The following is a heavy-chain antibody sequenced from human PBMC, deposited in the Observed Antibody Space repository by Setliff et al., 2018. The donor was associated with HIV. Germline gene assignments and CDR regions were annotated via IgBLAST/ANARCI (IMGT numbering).Heavy chain of an antibody. V-gene: IGHV3-9*01. Sequence: RLSCAASGVIFNNLWMHWVCQVPGKGLEWVSSISWNSVKIDYADFVKGRFTISRDNANNSLYLQMNSLRAEDTAVYYCTRGGGAARRVIGHWGQGTLVTVSS. D-gene: IGHD6-6*01. CDR1: GVIFNNLW. J-gene: IGHJ5*02. CDR2: ISWNSVKI. CDR3: TRGGGAARRVIGH.